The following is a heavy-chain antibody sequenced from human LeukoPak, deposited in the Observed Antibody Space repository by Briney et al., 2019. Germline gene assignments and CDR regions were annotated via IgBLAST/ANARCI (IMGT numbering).Heavy chain of an antibody. V-gene: IGHV3-30*04. CDR3: ARDPGNKELGPFDY. CDR2: ISTDGTRK. CDR1: GFTFSSYA. D-gene: IGHD1-26*01. J-gene: IGHJ4*02. Sequence: GRSLRLSCAASGFTFSSYAMHWVRQAPGKGLEWVAAISTDGTRKYYADSVQGRFTFSRNNSHNTLSLQMDSPGVEDTAVYYCARDPGNKELGPFDYWGQGILVTVSS.